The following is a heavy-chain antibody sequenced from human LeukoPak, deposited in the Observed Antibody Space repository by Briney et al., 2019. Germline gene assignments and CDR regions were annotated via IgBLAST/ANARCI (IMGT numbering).Heavy chain of an antibody. CDR2: ISAYNGNT. Sequence: ASVKVSCKVSGYTFTSYGISWVRQAPGQGLEWMGWISAYNGNTNYAQKLQGRVTMTTDTSTSTAYMELRSLRSDDTAVYYCARDTYYDFWSGYHFYFDYWGQGTLVTVSS. J-gene: IGHJ4*02. CDR1: GYTFTSYG. CDR3: ARDTYYDFWSGYHFYFDY. D-gene: IGHD3-3*01. V-gene: IGHV1-18*01.